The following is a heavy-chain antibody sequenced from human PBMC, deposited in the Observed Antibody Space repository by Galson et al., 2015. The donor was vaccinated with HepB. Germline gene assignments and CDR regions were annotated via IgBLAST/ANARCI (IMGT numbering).Heavy chain of an antibody. Sequence: SLRLSCAASGFIFSNYAMSWVRQAPGKGLEWVSAISGSGGSTYYADSVKGRFTISRDNSKNTLYLQMNSLRAEDTAVYFCARDLSIVLMIYTMGQFDYSDQGSLVTVS. D-gene: IGHD2-8*01. CDR2: ISGSGGST. V-gene: IGHV3-23*01. J-gene: IGHJ4*02. CDR3: ARDLSIVLMIYTMGQFDY. CDR1: GFIFSNYA.